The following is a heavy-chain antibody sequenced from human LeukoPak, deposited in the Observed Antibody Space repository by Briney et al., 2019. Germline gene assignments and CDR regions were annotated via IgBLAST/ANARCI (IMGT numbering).Heavy chain of an antibody. CDR3: ARDGRYFDWLWEDY. D-gene: IGHD3-9*01. J-gene: IGHJ4*02. V-gene: IGHV3-48*04. Sequence: PGGCLSLSCAAARFFFSSHSTNWVRQAPRKGLEVLLYISSSSSTIYYADSVKGRFTISRDSAKNSLYLQMNSLRAEDTAVYYCARDGRYFDWLWEDYWGQGTLVTVSS. CDR2: ISSSSSTI. CDR1: RFFFSSHS.